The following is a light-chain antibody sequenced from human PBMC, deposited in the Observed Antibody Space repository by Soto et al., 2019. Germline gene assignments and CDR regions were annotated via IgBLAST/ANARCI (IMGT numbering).Light chain of an antibody. CDR1: SSNMGSNI. V-gene: IGLV1-44*01. CDR2: SND. J-gene: IGLJ2*01. CDR3: AAWDDRLNGVV. Sequence: QSVLTQPPSASGTPGQRITISCSGGSSNMGSNIVNWYQQLPGTAPRLLIHSNDQRPSGVPDRFSGSKSGTSASLAISGLQSEDEADYYCAAWDDRLNGVVFGGGTKLTVL.